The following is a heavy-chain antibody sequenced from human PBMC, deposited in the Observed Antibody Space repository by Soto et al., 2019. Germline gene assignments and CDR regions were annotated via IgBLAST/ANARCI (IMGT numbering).Heavy chain of an antibody. D-gene: IGHD4-17*01. CDR3: AHVQSGPRIEDYLAYYFDF. CDR1: GFSLNTREVG. Sequence: QITLRESGPTLVKPTQTLTLTCTFSGFSLNTREVGVGWIRQPPGKALEWLALIFWDDDKRYSPSLKTRLTISKDTSKSQVVLTMTNMDPVDTATYYCAHVQSGPRIEDYLAYYFDFWGQGTLVTVSS. CDR2: IFWDDDK. V-gene: IGHV2-5*02. J-gene: IGHJ4*02.